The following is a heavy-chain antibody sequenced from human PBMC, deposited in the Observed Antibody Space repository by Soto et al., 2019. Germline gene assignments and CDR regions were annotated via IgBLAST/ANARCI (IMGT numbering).Heavy chain of an antibody. CDR2: INHSGST. CDR3: ARVAGITAAGRRVCWFDP. CDR1: GGSFSGYD. V-gene: IGHV4-34*01. D-gene: IGHD6-13*01. J-gene: IGHJ5*02. Sequence: SETLSLTCAVYGGSFSGYDWSWIRQPPGKGLEWIGEINHSGSTNYNPSLKSRVTISVDTSKNQFSLKLSSVTAADTAVYYCARVAGITAAGRRVCWFDPWGQGTLVTVSS.